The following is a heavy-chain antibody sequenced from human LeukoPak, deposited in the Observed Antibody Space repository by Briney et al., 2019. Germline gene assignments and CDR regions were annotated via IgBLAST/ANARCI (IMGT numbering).Heavy chain of an antibody. CDR3: AGYSSGWTIDAFDI. Sequence: GGSLRLSCAASGFTFSSYGIHWVRQAPGKGLEWVAFIRYGGSNKYHADSVKGRFTISRDNAKNSLYLQMNSLRAEDTAVYYCAGYSSGWTIDAFDIWGQGTMVTVSS. CDR1: GFTFSSYG. V-gene: IGHV3-30*02. D-gene: IGHD6-19*01. CDR2: IRYGGSNK. J-gene: IGHJ3*02.